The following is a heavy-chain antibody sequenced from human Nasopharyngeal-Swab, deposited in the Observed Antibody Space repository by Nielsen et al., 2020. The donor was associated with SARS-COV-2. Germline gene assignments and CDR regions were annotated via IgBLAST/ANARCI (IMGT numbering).Heavy chain of an antibody. Sequence: SETLSLTCAVSGGSVSSASSAWGWFRLPPGKGLEWIATISHSGSTFYNPSLQSRITISVDASKNQFSLRLNSMTAADTAVYYCARHGQGITIFGVVSRYGMDVWGQGTTVTVSS. CDR2: ISHSGST. V-gene: IGHV4-39*01. D-gene: IGHD3-3*01. CDR1: GGSVSSASSA. CDR3: ARHGQGITIFGVVSRYGMDV. J-gene: IGHJ6*02.